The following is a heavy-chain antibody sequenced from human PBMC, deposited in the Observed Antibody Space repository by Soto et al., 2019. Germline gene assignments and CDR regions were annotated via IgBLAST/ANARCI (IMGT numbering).Heavy chain of an antibody. J-gene: IGHJ6*02. V-gene: IGHV1-69*14. CDR3: ARDKDRPQLGGNYYYIMDV. CDR2: IMPIFGTP. D-gene: IGHD3-10*01. CDR1: GGTFSSYA. Sequence: QVQLVQSGSEVKKPGSSVKVSCKASGGTFSSYAISWVRQVPGQGLEWMGGIMPIFGTPDYAQKFQGRVTLTPDKXTSIAYMELSSLRSEDTGVYYCARDKDRPQLGGNYYYIMDVWGQGTTVTVSS.